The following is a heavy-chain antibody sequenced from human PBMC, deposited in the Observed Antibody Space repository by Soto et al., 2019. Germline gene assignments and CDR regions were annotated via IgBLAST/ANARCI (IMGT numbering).Heavy chain of an antibody. CDR3: ARIRDSRACDY. CDR2: IDWDDDK. Sequence: SGPTLVNPTQTLTVTRTFSGFLLTTSGMSVSWIRQPPGKALEWIARIDWDDDKYYSTSLKTRLTISKDTSKNQVVLTMTNMDPVDTATYYCARIRDSRACDYWGQGTPVTVS. D-gene: IGHD3-22*01. CDR1: GFLLTTSGMS. V-gene: IGHV2-70*10. J-gene: IGHJ4*02.